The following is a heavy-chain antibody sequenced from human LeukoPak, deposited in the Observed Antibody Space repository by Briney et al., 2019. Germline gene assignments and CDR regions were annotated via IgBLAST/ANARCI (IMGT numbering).Heavy chain of an antibody. CDR3: ATLFVATAPPDY. CDR2: IRYDGSNN. V-gene: IGHV3-30*02. CDR1: GFTFSSYG. J-gene: IGHJ4*02. Sequence: GGSLRLSCAASGFTFSSYGMHWVRQAPGKGLEWVAFIRYDGSNNYYADSVKGRFTISRDNSKNTLSLQMNSLRVEDTAVYYCATLFVATAPPDYWGQGTLVTVSS. D-gene: IGHD5-18*01.